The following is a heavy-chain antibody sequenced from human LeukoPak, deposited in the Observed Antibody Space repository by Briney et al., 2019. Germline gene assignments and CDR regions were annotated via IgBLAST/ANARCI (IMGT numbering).Heavy chain of an antibody. CDR3: AKGTSRIGGSMASFDY. D-gene: IGHD1-26*01. CDR2: ISGSGGST. J-gene: IGHJ4*02. CDR1: GFTFSSYG. V-gene: IGHV3-23*01. Sequence: PGGSLRLSCAASGFTFSSYGLSWVRQAPGKGLEWVSGISGSGGSTNYADSVKGRFAISRDNSKNTLYLQMNSLRAEDTAVYYCAKGTSRIGGSMASFDYWGQGTLVTVSS.